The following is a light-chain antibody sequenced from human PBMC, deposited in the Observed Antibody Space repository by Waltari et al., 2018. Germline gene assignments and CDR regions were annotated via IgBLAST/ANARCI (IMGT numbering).Light chain of an antibody. V-gene: IGKV1-NL1*01. Sequence: DIQMTQSQSSLSASVGERVTITCRASQGISNSLAWYQQKPGKAPKLLLYAASRLESGVPSRFSGSGSGTDYTLTISSLQPEDFATYYCQQYYSTPALTFGGGTKVEIK. CDR3: QQYYSTPALT. CDR1: QGISNS. CDR2: AAS. J-gene: IGKJ4*01.